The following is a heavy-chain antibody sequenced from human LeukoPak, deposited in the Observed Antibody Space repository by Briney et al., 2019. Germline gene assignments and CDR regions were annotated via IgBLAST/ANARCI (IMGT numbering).Heavy chain of an antibody. Sequence: GTLSLTCAVSGGSISSSNWWSWVRQAPGKGLEWVSVIYSGGSTYYADSVKGRFTISRDNSKNTLYLQMNSLRAEDTAVYYCAGGNSVLHYWGQGTLVTVSS. D-gene: IGHD4-23*01. J-gene: IGHJ4*02. V-gene: IGHV3-53*01. CDR3: AGGNSVLHY. CDR2: IYSGGST. CDR1: GGSISSSNW.